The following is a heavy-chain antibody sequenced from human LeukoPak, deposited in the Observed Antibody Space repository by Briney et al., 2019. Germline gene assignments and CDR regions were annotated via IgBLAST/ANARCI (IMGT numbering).Heavy chain of an antibody. J-gene: IGHJ3*02. CDR1: GGPIRNSY. Sequence: SETLSLICTVSGGPIRNSYWSWVRHSAGTGMQWIGRIHGTLGSTNHNPSLKSRVVMSLDTSSNQFSLRLSAMSAADTATYYCARIFDRDIWGRGTLVTVSP. CDR3: ARIFDRDI. V-gene: IGHV4-4*07. D-gene: IGHD3-3*01. CDR2: IHGTLGST.